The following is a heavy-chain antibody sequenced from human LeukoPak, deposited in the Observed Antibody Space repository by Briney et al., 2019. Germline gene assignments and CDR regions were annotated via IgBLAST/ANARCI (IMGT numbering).Heavy chain of an antibody. Sequence: PGGSLRLSCEASGLTFSNSWMHWVRQAPGKGLVWVSRINNEGTTISYADSVKGRFTISRDSAKNTLYLQMNSLRAEDTAVYYCARVSGLGMNEYYQHWGQGTLVTVAS. CDR3: ARVSGLGMNEYYQH. V-gene: IGHV3-74*01. D-gene: IGHD3-10*01. J-gene: IGHJ1*01. CDR1: GLTFSNSW. CDR2: INNEGTTI.